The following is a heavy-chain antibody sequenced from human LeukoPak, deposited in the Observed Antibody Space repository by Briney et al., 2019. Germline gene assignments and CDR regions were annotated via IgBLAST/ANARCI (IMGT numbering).Heavy chain of an antibody. CDR1: GFTFSYYA. CDR3: VNDSCGDCYSLDY. D-gene: IGHD2-21*01. V-gene: IGHV3-30-3*02. J-gene: IGHJ4*02. CDR2: ISYDGSNK. Sequence: PGRSLRLSCAASGFTFSYYAIHWVRQAPGKGLEWVSVISYDGSNKYYADSVKGRFTISRDNSKNTLYLQMNSLRAEDTAVYYCVNDSCGDCYSLDYWGQGTLVTVSS.